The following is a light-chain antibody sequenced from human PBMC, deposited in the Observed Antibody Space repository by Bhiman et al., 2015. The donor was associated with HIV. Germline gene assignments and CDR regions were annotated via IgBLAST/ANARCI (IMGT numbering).Light chain of an antibody. V-gene: IGLV4-69*01. CDR2: LNSDGSH. Sequence: QLVLTQSPSASASLGASVELTCTLNSGHSTYSIAWHQQQPEKGPRYLMKLNSDGSHKKGDGIPDRFSGSSSGADRYLTISSLQSEDEADYYCQTWDTGIGVFGGGTKLTVL. CDR1: SGHSTYS. J-gene: IGLJ3*02. CDR3: QTWDTGIGV.